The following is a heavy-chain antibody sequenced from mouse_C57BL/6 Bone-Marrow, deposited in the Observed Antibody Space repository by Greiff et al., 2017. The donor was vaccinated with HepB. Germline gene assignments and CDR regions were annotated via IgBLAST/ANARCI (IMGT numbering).Heavy chain of an antibody. J-gene: IGHJ3*01. D-gene: IGHD4-1*01. CDR3: ARGRTGKRFAY. CDR1: GYTFTSYW. Sequence: VQLQQPGAELVMPGASVKLSCKASGYTFTSYWMHWVKQRPGHGLEWIGEIDPSDSYTNYNHKFKGKSTLTVDKSSSTAYMQLSSLTSEDSAVYYCARGRTGKRFAYWGQGTLVTVSA. V-gene: IGHV1-69*01. CDR2: IDPSDSYT.